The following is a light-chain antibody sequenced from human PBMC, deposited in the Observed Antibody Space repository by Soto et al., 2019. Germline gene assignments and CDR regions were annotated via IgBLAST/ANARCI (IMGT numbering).Light chain of an antibody. CDR2: KAS. V-gene: IGKV1-5*03. Sequence: DIQMTQSPSTLSGSVGDRVTITCRASQTISSWLAWYQQKPGKAPKLLIYKASTLKSGVPSRFRASASGTDFTLTISSLQPEDFATYYCQQSYSNLLTFGGGTKVEIK. CDR3: QQSYSNLLT. CDR1: QTISSW. J-gene: IGKJ4*01.